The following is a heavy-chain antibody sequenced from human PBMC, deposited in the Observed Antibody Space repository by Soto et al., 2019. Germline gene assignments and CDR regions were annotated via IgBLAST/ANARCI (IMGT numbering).Heavy chain of an antibody. V-gene: IGHV4-38-2*01. Sequence: SETLSLTCAVSGHSISSGYYWGWIRQPPGKGLEWIGSFYHSGSTYYNPSLKSRVTISVDTSKNQFSLKPSSVTAADTAVYYCARGEYYVSGNYLGHWGQGTLITVSS. J-gene: IGHJ4*02. CDR1: GHSISSGYY. CDR2: FYHSGST. CDR3: ARGEYYVSGNYLGH. D-gene: IGHD3-10*01.